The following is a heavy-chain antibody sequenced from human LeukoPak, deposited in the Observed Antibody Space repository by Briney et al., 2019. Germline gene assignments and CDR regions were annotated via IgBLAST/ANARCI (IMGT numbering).Heavy chain of an antibody. Sequence: ASVKVSCKASGYTFSDYDINWVRQVTGQGLEWLGWMNPKSGNTDYAQKFQGRVTMTRNTSISTAYMELSSLGSEDTAVYYCARGGHYYGSGSYYNVDYYYYGMDVWGQGTTVTVSS. CDR3: ARGGHYYGSGSYYNVDYYYYGMDV. CDR2: MNPKSGNT. CDR1: GYTFSDYD. V-gene: IGHV1-8*01. J-gene: IGHJ6*02. D-gene: IGHD3-10*01.